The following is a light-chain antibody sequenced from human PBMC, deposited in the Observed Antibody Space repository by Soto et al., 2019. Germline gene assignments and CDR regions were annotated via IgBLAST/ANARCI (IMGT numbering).Light chain of an antibody. Sequence: QSMLTQPPSVSAAPGQKVTISCSGSSSNIGNNYVSWYQQLPGTAPKLLIYDNNKRPSGIPDRFSGSKSGTSATLGITGLQTGDEADYYCGTWDSSLSAVVFGGGTKLTV. CDR2: DNN. J-gene: IGLJ2*01. CDR1: SSNIGNNY. CDR3: GTWDSSLSAVV. V-gene: IGLV1-51*01.